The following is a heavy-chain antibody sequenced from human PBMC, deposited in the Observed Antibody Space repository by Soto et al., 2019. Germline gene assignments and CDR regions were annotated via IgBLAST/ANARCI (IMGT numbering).Heavy chain of an antibody. CDR3: ARWELRDFDS. CDR2: ISHTGSA. D-gene: IGHD1-7*01. J-gene: IGHJ4*02. CDR1: GASVTTDSYY. Sequence: PSATLSLTCIVSGASVTTDSYYWSWIRQHPGKGLEWIGYISHTGSAFYNPSLKSRVSISIDTSTDKFSLRLSSLTAADTAVYYCARWELRDFDSWGPGTLVTVSS. V-gene: IGHV4-31*03.